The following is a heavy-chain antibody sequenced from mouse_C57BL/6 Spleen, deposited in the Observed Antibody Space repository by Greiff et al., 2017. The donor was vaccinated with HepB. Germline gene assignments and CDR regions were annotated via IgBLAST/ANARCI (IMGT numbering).Heavy chain of an antibody. J-gene: IGHJ2*01. D-gene: IGHD1-1*01. Sequence: VQLQQSGAELARPGASVKLSCKASGYTFTSYGISWVKQRTGQGLEWIGEIYPRSGNTYYNEKFKGKATLTADKSSSTAYMELRSLTSEDSAVYVCARGGITTVVATEDYWGQGTTLTVSS. CDR1: GYTFTSYG. CDR2: IYPRSGNT. V-gene: IGHV1-81*01. CDR3: ARGGITTVVATEDY.